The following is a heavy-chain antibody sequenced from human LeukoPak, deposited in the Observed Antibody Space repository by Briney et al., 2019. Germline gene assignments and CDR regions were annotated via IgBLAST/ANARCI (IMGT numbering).Heavy chain of an antibody. CDR1: GGSFSNYY. D-gene: IGHD2-15*01. Sequence: PSETLSLTCAVYGGSFSNYYWSWIRQPPGKGLEWIGEINHSGSTSYNPSLKSRVTISVDTSKKQFSLKLSSVTAADTAVYYCARPYCSAGNCYSNFDSWGQGTLVTVSS. J-gene: IGHJ4*02. CDR3: ARPYCSAGNCYSNFDS. CDR2: INHSGST. V-gene: IGHV4-34*01.